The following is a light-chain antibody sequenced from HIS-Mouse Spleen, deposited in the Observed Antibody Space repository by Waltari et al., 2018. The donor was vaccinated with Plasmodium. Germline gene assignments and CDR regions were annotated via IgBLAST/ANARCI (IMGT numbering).Light chain of an antibody. CDR2: EDS. CDR1: ALPKKY. J-gene: IGLJ3*02. CDR3: YSTDSSGNHRV. V-gene: IGLV3-10*01. Sequence: SYELTQPPPVSVSPGQTARHTCSGDALPKKYPYWYQQKSGQAPVLVIYEDSKRPSGIPERFSGSSSGTMATLTISGAQVEDEADYYCYSTDSSGNHRVFGGGTKLTVL.